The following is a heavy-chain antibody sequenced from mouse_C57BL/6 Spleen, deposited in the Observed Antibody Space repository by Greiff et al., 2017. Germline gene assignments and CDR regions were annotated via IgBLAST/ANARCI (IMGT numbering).Heavy chain of an antibody. CDR1: GYAFSSSW. V-gene: IGHV1-82*01. J-gene: IGHJ4*01. CDR2: IYPGDGDT. CDR3: AKGANWESLYAMDY. Sequence: QVQLQQSGPELVKPGASVKISCKASGYAFSSSWMNWVKQRPGKGLEWIGRIYPGDGDTNYNGKFKGKATLTADKSSSTAYMQLSSLTSEDSAVYCCAKGANWESLYAMDYWGQGTSVTVSS. D-gene: IGHD4-1*01.